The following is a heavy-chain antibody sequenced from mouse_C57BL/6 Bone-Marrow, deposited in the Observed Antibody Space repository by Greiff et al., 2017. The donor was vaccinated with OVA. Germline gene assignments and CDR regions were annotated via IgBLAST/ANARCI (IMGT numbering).Heavy chain of an antibody. CDR1: GFTFSSYA. V-gene: IGHV5-4*01. Sequence: DVHLVESGGGLVKPGGSLKLSCAASGFTFSSYAMSWVRQTPEKRLEWVATISDGGSYTYYPDNVKGRFTISRDNAKNNLYLQMSHLKSEDTAMYYCARELTGLYYYAMDYWGQGTSVTVSS. J-gene: IGHJ4*01. D-gene: IGHD4-1*01. CDR2: ISDGGSYT. CDR3: ARELTGLYYYAMDY.